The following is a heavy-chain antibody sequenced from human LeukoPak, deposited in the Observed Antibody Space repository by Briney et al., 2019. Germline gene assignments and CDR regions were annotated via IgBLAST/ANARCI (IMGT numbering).Heavy chain of an antibody. CDR1: GFTVSSNY. CDR2: IYSGGST. D-gene: IGHD3-10*01. V-gene: IGHV3-66*01. J-gene: IGHJ4*02. Sequence: GGSLRLSCAPSGFTVSSNYMSWVRQAPGKGLEWVSVIYSGGSTYYADSVKGRFTISRDNSKNTLYLRMNSLRAEDTAVYYCAREYRGEYYFAYWGQGTLVTVSS. CDR3: AREYRGEYYFAY.